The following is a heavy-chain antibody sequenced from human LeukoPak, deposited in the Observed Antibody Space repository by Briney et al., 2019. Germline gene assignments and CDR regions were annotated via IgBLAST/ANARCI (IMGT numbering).Heavy chain of an antibody. V-gene: IGHV4-34*01. J-gene: IGHJ4*02. CDR1: GGSFSGYY. CDR2: INHSGST. CDR3: ASRVGEYYYDSSGYYSVPY. D-gene: IGHD3-22*01. Sequence: PSETLSLTCAVYGGSFSGYYWSWIRQPPGEGLEWIGEINHSGSTNYNPSLKSRVTISVDTSKNQFSLKLSSVTAADTAVYYCASRVGEYYYDSSGYYSVPYWGQGTLVTVSS.